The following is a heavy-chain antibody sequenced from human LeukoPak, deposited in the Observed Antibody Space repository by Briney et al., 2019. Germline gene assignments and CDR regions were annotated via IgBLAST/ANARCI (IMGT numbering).Heavy chain of an antibody. CDR3: ARSQWERPDY. V-gene: IGHV4-59*08. J-gene: IGHJ4*02. D-gene: IGHD1-26*01. CDR1: GGSISSYY. Sequence: PSETLSLTCTVSGGSISSYYWSWIRQPPGKGLERIGYIYYSGSTNYNPSLKSRVTISVDTSKNQFSLKLSSVTAADTAVYYCARSQWERPDYWGQGTLVTVSS. CDR2: IYYSGST.